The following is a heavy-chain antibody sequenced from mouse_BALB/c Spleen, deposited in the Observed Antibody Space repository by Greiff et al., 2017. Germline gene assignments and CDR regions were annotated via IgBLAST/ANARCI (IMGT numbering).Heavy chain of an antibody. CDR2: ISSGSSTI. CDR3: ARDDYDYAMDY. J-gene: IGHJ4*01. CDR1: GFTFSSFG. V-gene: IGHV5-17*02. Sequence: EVHLVESGGGLVQPGGSRKLSCAASGFTFSSFGMHWVRQAPEKGLEWVAYISSGSSTIYYADTVKGRITISRDKLKNTLFLQMTNLRSEDTAMYYCARDDYDYAMDYWGQGTSVTVSS. D-gene: IGHD2-4*01.